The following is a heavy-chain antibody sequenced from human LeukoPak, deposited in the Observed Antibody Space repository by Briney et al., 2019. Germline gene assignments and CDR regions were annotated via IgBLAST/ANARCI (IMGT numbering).Heavy chain of an antibody. CDR3: ARTIFGVVTPQNWFDP. J-gene: IGHJ5*02. D-gene: IGHD3-3*01. CDR1: GYTFTSYG. V-gene: IGHV1-18*01. Sequence: ASVKVSCKASGYTFTSYGISWVRQAPGQGLEWMGWISAYSGNTNYAQKLQGRVTMTTDTSTSTAYMELRSLRSDDTAVYYCARTIFGVVTPQNWFDPWGQGTLVTVSS. CDR2: ISAYSGNT.